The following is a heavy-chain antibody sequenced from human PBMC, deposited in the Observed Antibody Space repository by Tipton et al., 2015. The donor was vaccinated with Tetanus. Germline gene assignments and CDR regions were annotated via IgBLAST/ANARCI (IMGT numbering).Heavy chain of an antibody. CDR2: TQFSGGT. CDR1: GVSVMSGEYF. J-gene: IGHJ4*02. D-gene: IGHD6-19*01. CDR3: ARDFRGNGDGWYWDY. V-gene: IGHV4-31*03. Sequence: GLVKPSETLSLICTVSGVSVMSGEYFWSWVRHLPGKGLEAIGNTQFSGGTYYDPSLKSRATISIDMSKNQFSLKLTSVTAADTAVYFCARDFRGNGDGWYWDYWGQGALVTVSS.